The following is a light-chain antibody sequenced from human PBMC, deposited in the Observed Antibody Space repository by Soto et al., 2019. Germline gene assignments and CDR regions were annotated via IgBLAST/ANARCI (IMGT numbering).Light chain of an antibody. Sequence: EIVLTQSPGSLSLSPGERATLSCRASQSVGSTYFSWYQHKPGQAPRPLIYGGSRRATGVPDRFSGGGSGTDFTLTISRLEPEDFAVFYCHQYGSAPRTFGQGTRLEIK. CDR1: QSVGSTY. CDR2: GGS. V-gene: IGKV3-20*01. CDR3: HQYGSAPRT. J-gene: IGKJ5*01.